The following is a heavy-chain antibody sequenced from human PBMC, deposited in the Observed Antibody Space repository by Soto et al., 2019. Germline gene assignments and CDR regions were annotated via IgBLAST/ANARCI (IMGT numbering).Heavy chain of an antibody. Sequence: SVKVSCKPSGGSFSIYTFNWVRQAPGQGLEWMGGIIPIFGTATYAQKFQGRVTITAEDATSTAYMEVRALRSEDTAVYFCARCVSGSYSCPLDCWGQGTLVTVSS. J-gene: IGHJ4*02. D-gene: IGHD3-10*01. CDR2: IIPIFGTA. V-gene: IGHV1-69*13. CDR1: GGSFSIYT. CDR3: ARCVSGSYSCPLDC.